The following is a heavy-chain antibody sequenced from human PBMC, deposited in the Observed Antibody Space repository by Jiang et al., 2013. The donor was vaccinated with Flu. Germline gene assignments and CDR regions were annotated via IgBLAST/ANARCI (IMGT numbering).Heavy chain of an antibody. Sequence: QLVESGGGLVTPGGSLRLSCTASGFSFSDYYMAWIRQAPGKGLEWVSYITGSGTTIYYADSVKGRFTISRDNAKNTLYLQMNSLRPEDTAVYYCARDETVPAISYYFDLWGRGTLVTVSS. CDR3: ARDETVPAISYYFDL. D-gene: IGHD2-2*01. J-gene: IGHJ2*01. CDR1: GFSFSDYY. V-gene: IGHV3-11*01. CDR2: ITGSGTTI.